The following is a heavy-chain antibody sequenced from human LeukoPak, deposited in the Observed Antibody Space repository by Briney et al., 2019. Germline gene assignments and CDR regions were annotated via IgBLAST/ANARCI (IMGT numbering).Heavy chain of an antibody. J-gene: IGHJ6*02. CDR3: ARGSLGGSGSYRLYYYYGMDV. CDR1: GFTFSDYY. D-gene: IGHD3-10*01. V-gene: IGHV3-11*06. CDR2: ISSSTIYT. Sequence: GGSLRLSCAASGFTFSDYYMNWIRQAPGKGLQWVSYISSSTIYTNYADSVKGRFTISRDNAENSLYLQMNSLRAEDTAVYYCARGSLGGSGSYRLYYYYGMDVWGQGTTVTVSS.